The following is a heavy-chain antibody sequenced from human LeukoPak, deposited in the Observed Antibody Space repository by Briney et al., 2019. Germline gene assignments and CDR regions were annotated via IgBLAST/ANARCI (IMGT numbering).Heavy chain of an antibody. D-gene: IGHD3-22*01. V-gene: IGHV3-23*01. CDR1: GFTFSTYA. Sequence: GGSLRLSCAASGFTFSTYAMSWVRQAPGKGLEWVSAVSSRGKRTYYADSVKGRFTISRDNSKNTLYLQMNSLRADDTAVYYCESGTWGSGYRDLDYWGQGTLVTVSS. CDR3: ESGTWGSGYRDLDY. CDR2: VSSRGKRT. J-gene: IGHJ4*02.